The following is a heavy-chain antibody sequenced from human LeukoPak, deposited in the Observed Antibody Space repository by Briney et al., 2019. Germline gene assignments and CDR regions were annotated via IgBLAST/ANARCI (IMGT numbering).Heavy chain of an antibody. CDR1: GGSVSSYY. D-gene: IGHD3-10*01. J-gene: IGHJ4*02. Sequence: SETLSLTCTVSGGSVSSYYWSWIRQPPGKGLEWIGYIYYSGSTNYNPSLKSRVTISVDTSKNQFSLKLSSVTAADTAVYYCARTRGITMVRGVISGYYFDYWGQGTLVTVSS. CDR3: ARTRGITMVRGVISGYYFDY. CDR2: IYYSGST. V-gene: IGHV4-59*08.